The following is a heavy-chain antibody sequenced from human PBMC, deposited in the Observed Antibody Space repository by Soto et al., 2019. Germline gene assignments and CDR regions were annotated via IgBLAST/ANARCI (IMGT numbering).Heavy chain of an antibody. CDR2: ISAYNGNT. CDR1: GYTFTSYG. Sequence: QVQLVQSGAEVKKPGAPVKVSCKASGYTFTSYGISWVRQAPGQGLEWMGWISAYNGNTNYAQKLQGRVTMTTDTSTSTAYMELRSLRSDDTAVYYCARGAYDFWSGYLGYMDVWGKGTTVTVSS. V-gene: IGHV1-18*01. J-gene: IGHJ6*03. D-gene: IGHD3-3*01. CDR3: ARGAYDFWSGYLGYMDV.